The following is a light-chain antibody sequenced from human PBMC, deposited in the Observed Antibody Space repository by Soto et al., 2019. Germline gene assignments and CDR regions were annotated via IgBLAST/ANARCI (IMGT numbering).Light chain of an antibody. CDR1: SNNIGGYNY. Sequence: QSALTQPHSVSGSPGQSVTISCTGTSNNIGGYNYVSWYQQHPGKAPKLILYDVIERPSGVPDRFSGSKSGNTASLTISGLQAEDEADYYYCSFAGSYTSEVYVFGTGTKLTVL. CDR3: CSFAGSYTSEVYV. J-gene: IGLJ1*01. V-gene: IGLV2-11*01. CDR2: DVI.